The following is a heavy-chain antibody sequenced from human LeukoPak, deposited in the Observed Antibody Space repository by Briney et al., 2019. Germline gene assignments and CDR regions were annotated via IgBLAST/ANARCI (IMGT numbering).Heavy chain of an antibody. J-gene: IGHJ6*02. CDR3: AKALYPIAVAGPYYYYYGMDV. Sequence: PGGSLRLSCAASGFTFSSYAMSWVRQAPGKGLEWVSAISGSGGSTYYADSVKGRFTISRDNSKNTLYLQMNSLRAEDTAVYYCAKALYPIAVAGPYYYYYGMDVWGQGTTVTVSS. CDR2: ISGSGGST. D-gene: IGHD6-19*01. CDR1: GFTFSSYA. V-gene: IGHV3-23*01.